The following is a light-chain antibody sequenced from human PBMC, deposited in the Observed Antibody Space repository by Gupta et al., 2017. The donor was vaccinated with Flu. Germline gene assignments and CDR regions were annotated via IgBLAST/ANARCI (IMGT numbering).Light chain of an antibody. CDR2: AAS. CDR3: QQSDSTPFT. Sequence: DIELTQAPSSLSASVGDRVTITCRASQRISRFLNWYQQRPGKAPKFLINAASSRQSGVPSRFSGSGFGTDFTLTISSLQPEDFATYYCQQSDSTPFTFGHGTKVDI. J-gene: IGKJ3*01. CDR1: QRISRF. V-gene: IGKV1-39*01.